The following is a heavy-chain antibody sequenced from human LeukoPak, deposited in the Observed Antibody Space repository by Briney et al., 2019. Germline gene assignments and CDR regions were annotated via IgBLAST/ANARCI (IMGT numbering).Heavy chain of an antibody. D-gene: IGHD6-19*01. V-gene: IGHV4-34*01. CDR3: ARHEHKAVAGDT. CDR2: IYYSGNT. CDR1: GGSFSGYY. J-gene: IGHJ5*02. Sequence: SETLSLTCAVYGGSFSGYYWGWIRQPPEKGLEWIGTIYYSGNTFYNPSLKSRLTISVDTSKNQFSLKLTSVTAADTAMYYCARHEHKAVAGDTWGQGILVIVSS.